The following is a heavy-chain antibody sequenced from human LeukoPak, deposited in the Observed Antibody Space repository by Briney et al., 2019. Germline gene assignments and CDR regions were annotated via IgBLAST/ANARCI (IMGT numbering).Heavy chain of an antibody. J-gene: IGHJ5*02. CDR3: ARGRRDTATEADGWFDP. Sequence: PSQTLSLTCAVYGVSFSGYYWSWIRQPPGKGLEWVGEINNSGSTNYNPSLKSRVTISVDTSKNQFSLKLSSVTAADTAVYYCARGRRDTATEADGWFDPWGQGTLVTVSS. V-gene: IGHV4-34*01. CDR1: GVSFSGYY. CDR2: INNSGST. D-gene: IGHD5-18*01.